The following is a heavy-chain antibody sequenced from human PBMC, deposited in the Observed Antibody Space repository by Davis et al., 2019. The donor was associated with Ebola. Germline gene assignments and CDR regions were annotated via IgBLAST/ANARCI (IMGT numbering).Heavy chain of an antibody. D-gene: IGHD3-10*01. CDR2: ISYDGSNK. CDR3: ARARGVARLDY. CDR1: GFTFSSYA. Sequence: GESLKISCAASGFTFSSYAMHWVRQAPGKGLEWVAVISYDGSNKYYADSVKGRFTISRDNSKNTLYLQMNSLRAEDTAVYYCARARGVARLDYWGQGTLVTVSS. J-gene: IGHJ4*02. V-gene: IGHV3-30-3*01.